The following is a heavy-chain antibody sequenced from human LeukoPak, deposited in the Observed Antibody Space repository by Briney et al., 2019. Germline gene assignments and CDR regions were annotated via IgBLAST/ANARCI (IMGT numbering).Heavy chain of an antibody. CDR2: IYYSGST. J-gene: IGHJ4*02. V-gene: IGHV4-39*01. CDR1: GGSINSSYYY. D-gene: IGHD3-9*01. CDR3: VVGILTAGRFDY. Sequence: PSETLSLTCTVSGGSINSSYYYWGWIRQPPGKGLEWIGSIYYSGSTYYNPSLKSRVTISVDTSQNQFSLKLSSVTAADTAVYYCVVGILTAGRFDYWGQGTLVTVSS.